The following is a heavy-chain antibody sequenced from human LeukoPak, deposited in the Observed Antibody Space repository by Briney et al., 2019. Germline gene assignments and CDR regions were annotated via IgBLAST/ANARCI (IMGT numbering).Heavy chain of an antibody. Sequence: SVKVSCKASGGTFSSYAISWVRQAPGQGLEWMGGIIPIFDTANYAQKFRGRVTITTDESTSTAYMELSSLRSEDTAVYYCARVFKHWFDPWGQGTLVTVSS. J-gene: IGHJ5*02. CDR2: IIPIFDTA. CDR1: GGTFSSYA. V-gene: IGHV1-69*05. CDR3: ARVFKHWFDP. D-gene: IGHD3-10*02.